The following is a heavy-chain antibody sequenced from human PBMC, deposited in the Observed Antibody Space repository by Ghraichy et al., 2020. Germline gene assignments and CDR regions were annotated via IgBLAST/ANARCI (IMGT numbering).Heavy chain of an antibody. J-gene: IGHJ4*02. CDR3: AKGGVAAPLNYFDY. V-gene: IGHV3-9*01. D-gene: IGHD2-15*01. CDR2: ISWNSGSI. CDR1: GFTFDDYA. Sequence: LSLTCAASGFTFDDYAMHWVRQAPGKGLEWVSGISWNSGSIGYADSVKGRFTISRDNAKNSLYLQMNSLRAEDTALYYCAKGGVAAPLNYFDYWGQGTLVTVSS.